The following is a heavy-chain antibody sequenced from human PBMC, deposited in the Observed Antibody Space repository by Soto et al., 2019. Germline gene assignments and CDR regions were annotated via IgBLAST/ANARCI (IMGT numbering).Heavy chain of an antibody. D-gene: IGHD2-21*02. CDR2: IGGSGDNI. CDR3: ASLGVGDWANYYYYYRMDV. CDR1: GFAFSSYA. Sequence: GGSLRLSCAASGFAFSSYAMSWVRQAPGKGLEWVSGIGGSGDNIYNADSVKGRFTISRDNSKNTTYLQMSRVRADDTAVYYCASLGVGDWANYYYYYRMDVWGQGTTVTVSS. V-gene: IGHV3-23*01. J-gene: IGHJ6*02.